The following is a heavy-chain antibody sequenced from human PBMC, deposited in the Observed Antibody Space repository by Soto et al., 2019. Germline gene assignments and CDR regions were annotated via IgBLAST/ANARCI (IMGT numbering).Heavy chain of an antibody. V-gene: IGHV6-1*01. Sequence: PSQTLSLTCAISGDSISSYSAAWSWIRQSPSRGLEWLGRTFYRSKWYNDYAVSVKSRITINPDTSKNQFSLQLNSVTPEDTAVYYCARLSWGMVPAWGQGTLVTVSS. D-gene: IGHD2-8*01. CDR2: TFYRSKWYN. CDR1: GDSISSYSAA. J-gene: IGHJ5*02. CDR3: ARLSWGMVPA.